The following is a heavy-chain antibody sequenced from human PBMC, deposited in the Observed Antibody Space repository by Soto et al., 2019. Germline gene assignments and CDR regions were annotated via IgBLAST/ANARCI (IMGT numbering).Heavy chain of an antibody. J-gene: IGHJ5*02. V-gene: IGHV3-72*01. CDR1: GFTFSSYY. CDR2: SRNKANSYTT. CDR3: VRVSPGSSLFDP. Sequence: PGGSLRLSCAASGFTFSSYYMDWVRQAPGKGLEWVGRSRNKANSYTTEYAASVRGRFTISRDDSKNSLYLQMNSLKTEDTAVYYCVRVSPGSSLFDPWGQGTLVTVSS.